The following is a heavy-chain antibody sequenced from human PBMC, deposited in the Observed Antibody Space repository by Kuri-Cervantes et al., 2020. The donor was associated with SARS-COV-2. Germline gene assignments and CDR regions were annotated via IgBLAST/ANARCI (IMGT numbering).Heavy chain of an antibody. V-gene: IGHV3-23*01. CDR3: AKDGRLIAARLPHPGNTYFDY. CDR1: GFPYRSYA. CDR2: FSGSGCST. Sequence: GGSLSLPCAASGFPYRSYAMSWVRQAPGKGLEWVSAFSGSGCSTYYADTVKGRFTISRDNSKNTLYLQMKSLRAEDPAVYYGAKDGRLIAARLPHPGNTYFDYWGQGTLVTVSS. D-gene: IGHD6-6*01. J-gene: IGHJ4*02.